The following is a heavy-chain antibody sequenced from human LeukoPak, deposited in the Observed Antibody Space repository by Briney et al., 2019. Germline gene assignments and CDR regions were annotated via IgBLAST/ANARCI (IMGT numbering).Heavy chain of an antibody. D-gene: IGHD2-2*01. V-gene: IGHV4-30-2*01. CDR3: ARVESSSRAFDI. J-gene: IGHJ3*02. Sequence: SETLSLTCAVSGGSISSGGYSWSWIRQPPGKGLEWIGYIYHSGSTYYNPSLKSRVTISVDRSKNKFSLKLSSVTAADTAVYYCARVESSSRAFDIWGQGTMVTVSS. CDR2: IYHSGST. CDR1: GGSISSGGYS.